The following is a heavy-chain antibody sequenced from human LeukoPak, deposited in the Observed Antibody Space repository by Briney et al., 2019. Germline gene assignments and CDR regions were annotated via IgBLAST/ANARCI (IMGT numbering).Heavy chain of an antibody. Sequence: GVTLRLSCAAPGFIFSDYYMTWIPQAPGKGLEWISHIGSSGSTIYYADSMKGRFTISRDNTKKSLYLQMNSLRAEDTAVYYCARALWLGEGFFDYWGQGTPVTVSS. D-gene: IGHD3-10*01. CDR1: GFIFSDYY. J-gene: IGHJ4*02. V-gene: IGHV3-11*04. CDR2: IGSSGSTI. CDR3: ARALWLGEGFFDY.